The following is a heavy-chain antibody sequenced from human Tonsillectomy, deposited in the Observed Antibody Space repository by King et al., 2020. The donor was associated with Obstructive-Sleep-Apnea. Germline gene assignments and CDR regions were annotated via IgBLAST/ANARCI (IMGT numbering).Heavy chain of an antibody. J-gene: IGHJ5*02. V-gene: IGHV3-7*01. Sequence: VQLVESGGDLVQPGGSLRLTCVASGFTFSRHWMSWVRQAPGKGPEWVVNIKEDGGEKYYLDSVKGRFTISRDNAQNSLYLEMNNLRVEDTALYYCARGLAIRPSAVFDLWGQGTPVTVSS. D-gene: IGHD2-2*01. CDR2: IKEDGGEK. CDR1: GFTFSRHW. CDR3: ARGLAIRPSAVFDL.